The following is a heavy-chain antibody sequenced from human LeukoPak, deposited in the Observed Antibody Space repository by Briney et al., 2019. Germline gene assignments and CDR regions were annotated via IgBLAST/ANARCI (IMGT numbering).Heavy chain of an antibody. CDR1: GYTFTSYA. Sequence: ASVKVSCKASGYTFTSYAMHWVRQAPGQRLEWMGWINAGSGNTKYSQKFQGRVTITRDTSASTAYMELSSLRSEDTAVYYCTSPRVGATYFDYWGQGTLVTVSS. CDR2: INAGSGNT. J-gene: IGHJ4*02. CDR3: TSPRVGATYFDY. D-gene: IGHD1-26*01. V-gene: IGHV1-3*01.